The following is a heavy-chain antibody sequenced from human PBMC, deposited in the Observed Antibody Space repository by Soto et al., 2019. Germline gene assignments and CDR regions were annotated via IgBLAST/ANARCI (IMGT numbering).Heavy chain of an antibody. J-gene: IGHJ5*02. Sequence: PGGSLRLSCAASGFTFSSYGMHWVRQAPGKGLEWVAVIWYDGSNKYYADSVKGRFTISRDNAKNTLYLQMNSLRAEDTAVYYCARKVVVAASVSWFDPWGQGTLVTVSS. V-gene: IGHV3-33*01. CDR3: ARKVVVAASVSWFDP. CDR2: IWYDGSNK. CDR1: GFTFSSYG. D-gene: IGHD2-15*01.